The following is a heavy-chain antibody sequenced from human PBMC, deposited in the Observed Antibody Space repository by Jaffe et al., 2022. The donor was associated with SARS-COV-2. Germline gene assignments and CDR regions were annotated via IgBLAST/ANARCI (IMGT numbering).Heavy chain of an antibody. D-gene: IGHD2-15*01. CDR1: GFTFDDYA. J-gene: IGHJ6*02. CDR3: AKDNGGYCSGGSCYQYYYYYGMDV. V-gene: IGHV3-9*01. Sequence: EVQLVESGGGLVQPGRSLRLSCAASGFTFDDYAMHWVRQAPGKGLEWVSGISWNSGSIGYADSVKGRFTISRDNAKNSLYLQMNSLRAEDTALYYCAKDNGGYCSGGSCYQYYYYYGMDVWGQGTTVTVSS. CDR2: ISWNSGSI.